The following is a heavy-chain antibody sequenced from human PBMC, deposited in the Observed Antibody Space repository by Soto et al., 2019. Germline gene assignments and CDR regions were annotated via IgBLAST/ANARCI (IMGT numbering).Heavy chain of an antibody. CDR3: ARAVAGTPLLDY. J-gene: IGHJ4*02. Sequence: ASVKVSCKASGYTCTIYGISWVRQAPGQGLERMGWISAYNGNTNYAQKLQGRVTMTTDTSTSTAYMELRSLRSDDTAVYYCARAVAGTPLLDYWGQGTLVTVSS. CDR1: GYTCTIYG. V-gene: IGHV1-18*01. CDR2: ISAYNGNT. D-gene: IGHD6-19*01.